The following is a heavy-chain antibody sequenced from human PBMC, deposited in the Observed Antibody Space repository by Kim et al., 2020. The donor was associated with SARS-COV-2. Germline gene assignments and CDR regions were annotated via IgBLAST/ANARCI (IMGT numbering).Heavy chain of an antibody. CDR3: ANPRQPDY. Sequence: GGSLRLSCVASGFTFSNYGMSWVRQAPGKGLEWVSGISGSGDTTTYADSVKGPFTISRDNSKNTLYLQMSSLRAEDTAIYYCANPRQPDYWGQGTLVTVS. D-gene: IGHD6-13*01. J-gene: IGHJ4*02. V-gene: IGHV3-23*01. CDR1: GFTFSNYG. CDR2: ISGSGDTT.